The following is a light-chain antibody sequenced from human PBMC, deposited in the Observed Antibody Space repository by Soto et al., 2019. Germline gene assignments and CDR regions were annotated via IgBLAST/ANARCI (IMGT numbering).Light chain of an antibody. J-gene: IGKJ1*01. CDR3: QQYSTYTPRT. V-gene: IGKV1-5*03. CDR1: QSISIW. Sequence: DSQMTQSPSTLSASVGDRVTINCRASQSISIWLAWYQQKPGKAPKILXYKASSLESGVPSRFSGSGSGTELTLTISSLQPDDFATYYCQQYSTYTPRTFGQGTKVDIK. CDR2: KAS.